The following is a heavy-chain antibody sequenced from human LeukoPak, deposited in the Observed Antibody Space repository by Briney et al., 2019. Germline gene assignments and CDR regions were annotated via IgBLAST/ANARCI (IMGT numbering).Heavy chain of an antibody. J-gene: IGHJ3*02. D-gene: IGHD3-22*01. CDR2: IYYSGST. Sequence: SETLSLPCTVSGGSISSSSYYWGWIRQPPGKGLEWIGSIYYSGSTYYNPSLKSRVTISVDTSKNQFSLKLSSVTAADTAVYYCARVGTGYYDGSGSAFDIWGQGTMVTVSS. CDR1: GGSISSSSYY. CDR3: ARVGTGYYDGSGSAFDI. V-gene: IGHV4-39*07.